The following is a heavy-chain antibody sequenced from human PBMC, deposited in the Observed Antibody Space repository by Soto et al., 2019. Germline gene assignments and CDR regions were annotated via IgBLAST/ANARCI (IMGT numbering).Heavy chain of an antibody. CDR2: ISRSGGST. J-gene: IGHJ3*02. Sequence: GSLRLPCAASGGTFSSYSMSLVRQAPGKGLEWLGAISRSGGSTYYSYSVKRRCTLSRYNSNNTLYLQMNSMRAEDTAVSSCAREAVAGTLHHDVFDIWGQGTMVTL. CDR3: AREAVAGTLHHDVFDI. CDR1: GGTFSSYS. D-gene: IGHD6-19*01. V-gene: IGHV3-23*01.